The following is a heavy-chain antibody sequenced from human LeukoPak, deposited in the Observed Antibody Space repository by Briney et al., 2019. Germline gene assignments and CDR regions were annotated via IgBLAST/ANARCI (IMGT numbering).Heavy chain of an antibody. CDR3: ARDILTARGWFDP. Sequence: SETLSLTCAVYGGSFSGYYWSWIRQPPGKGLEWIGEINHSGSTNYNPSLKSRVTISVDTSKNQFSLKLSSVTAADTAVYYCARDILTARGWFDPWGQGTLVTVSS. CDR2: INHSGST. D-gene: IGHD3-9*01. CDR1: GGSFSGYY. V-gene: IGHV4-34*01. J-gene: IGHJ5*02.